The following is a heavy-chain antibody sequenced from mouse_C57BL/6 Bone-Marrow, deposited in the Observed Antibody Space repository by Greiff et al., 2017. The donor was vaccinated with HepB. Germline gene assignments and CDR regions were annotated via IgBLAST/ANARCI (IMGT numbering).Heavy chain of an antibody. Sequence: QVQLKQSGAELVRPGASVTLSCKASGYTFTDYEMHWVKQTPVHGLEWIGAIDPETGGTAYNQKFKGKATLTADKSSSTAYMDLRSLTSEDSAVYCCDSAWFAYWGQGTLVTVSA. V-gene: IGHV1-15*01. D-gene: IGHD2-12*01. CDR2: IDPETGGT. CDR1: GYTFTDYE. CDR3: DSAWFAY. J-gene: IGHJ3*01.